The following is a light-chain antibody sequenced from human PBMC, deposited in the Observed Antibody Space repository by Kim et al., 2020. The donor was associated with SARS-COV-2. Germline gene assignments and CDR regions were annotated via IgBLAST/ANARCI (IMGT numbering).Light chain of an antibody. CDR2: GIS. J-gene: IGKJ4*01. Sequence: EIVLTQSPATVSVSPGEGATLSCRASQSIRSDFLAWYQQKPGQAPRLLIYGISTRATGVPARFSGSGSGTEFTLTISSLQSEDFALYFCQQYSAWPLTFGGGTKVEIK. CDR1: QSIRSD. CDR3: QQYSAWPLT. V-gene: IGKV3-15*01.